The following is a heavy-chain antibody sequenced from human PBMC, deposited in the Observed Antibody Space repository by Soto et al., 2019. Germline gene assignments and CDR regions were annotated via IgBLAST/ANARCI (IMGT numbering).Heavy chain of an antibody. CDR2: ISGSGGST. V-gene: IGHV3-23*01. CDR3: AKAAKRELSFGELFSYFDY. J-gene: IGHJ4*02. Sequence: EVQLLESGGGLVQPGGSLRLSCAASGFTFSSYAMSWVRQAPGKGLEWVSAISGSGGSTYYADSVKGRFTISRDNSKNTLYLQMTSLRAEDTAVYYCAKAAKRELSFGELFSYFDYWGQGTLVTVSS. D-gene: IGHD3-10*01. CDR1: GFTFSSYA.